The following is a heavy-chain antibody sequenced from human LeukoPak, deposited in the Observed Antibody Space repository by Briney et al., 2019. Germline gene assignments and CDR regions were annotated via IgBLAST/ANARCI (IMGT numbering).Heavy chain of an antibody. CDR3: ARDREAPGYYMDV. J-gene: IGHJ6*03. V-gene: IGHV1-2*06. CDR1: GYTFTGYY. Sequence: ASVKVSCKASGYTFTGYYMHWVRQAPGQGLEWLGRINPNSGGTNYAQKFQGRVTMTRDTSISTAYMELSRLRSDDTAVYYCARDREAPGYYMDVWGKGTTVTVSS. CDR2: INPNSGGT.